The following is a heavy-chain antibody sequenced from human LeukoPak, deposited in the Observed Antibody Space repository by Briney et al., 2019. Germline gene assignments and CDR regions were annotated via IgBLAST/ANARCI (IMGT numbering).Heavy chain of an antibody. CDR3: ARAQAAAYPFDY. CDR1: GGTFSSYA. CDR2: IIPIFGTA. D-gene: IGHD6-13*01. J-gene: IGHJ4*02. V-gene: IGHV1-69*06. Sequence: SVKVSCKASGGTFSSYAISWVRQAPGQGLEWMGGIIPIFGTANYAQKFQGRVTITADKSASTAYMELSSLRSEDTAVYYCARAQAAAYPFDYWGQGTLVTVSS.